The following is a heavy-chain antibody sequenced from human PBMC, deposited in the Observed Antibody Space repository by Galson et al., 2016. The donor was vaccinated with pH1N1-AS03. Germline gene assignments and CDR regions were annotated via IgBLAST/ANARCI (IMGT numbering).Heavy chain of an antibody. Sequence: ETLSLTCPVSGGSIRNTFYFWGWVRQPPGRGLEWIGSIFYTGSAYYNPSLESRVTISIDTSRNPFSLNLASVTAAHTAVYYCARTAVSIPGTREWYFDLWGRGSLVTVSS. CDR3: ARTAVSIPGTREWYFDL. V-gene: IGHV4-39*07. J-gene: IGHJ2*01. CDR1: GGSIRNTFYF. D-gene: IGHD1-26*01. CDR2: IFYTGSA.